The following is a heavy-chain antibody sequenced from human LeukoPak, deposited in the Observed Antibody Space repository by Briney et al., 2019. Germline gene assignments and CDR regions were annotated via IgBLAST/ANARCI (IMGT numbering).Heavy chain of an antibody. J-gene: IGHJ4*02. CDR2: IIPIFGTA. Sequence: GASVKVSCKASGGTVSRYPISWVRQAPGQGLEWMGGIIPIFGTANYAQKFQGRVTITADKSTSTAYMELSSLRSEDTAVYYCARGGIVGAFDYWGQGTLVTVSS. CDR3: ARGGIVGAFDY. CDR1: GGTVSRYP. D-gene: IGHD1-26*01. V-gene: IGHV1-69*06.